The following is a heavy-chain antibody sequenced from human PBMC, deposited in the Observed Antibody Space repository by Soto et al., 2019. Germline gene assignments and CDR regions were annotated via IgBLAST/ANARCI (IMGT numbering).Heavy chain of an antibody. J-gene: IGHJ5*02. CDR3: ARLLIEAEGNNWFDP. CDR2: IYYSGST. CDR1: GGSISSSSYY. Sequence: PSETLSLTCTVSGGSISSSSYYWGWIRQPPGKGLEWIGSIYYSGSTYYNPSLKSRVTISVDTSKNQFSLKLSSVTAADTAVYYCARLLIEAEGNNWFDPWGQGTLVTVSS. V-gene: IGHV4-39*01.